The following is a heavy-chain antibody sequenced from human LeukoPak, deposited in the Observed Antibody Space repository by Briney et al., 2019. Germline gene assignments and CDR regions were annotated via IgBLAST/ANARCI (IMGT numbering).Heavy chain of an antibody. V-gene: IGHV3-11*04. D-gene: IGHD2-21*02. CDR3: ASAITYCGGDCSRLGAFDI. Sequence: GGSLRLSCAASGFTFGDYYMSWIRQAPGEGLEWVSYISSSGSTIYYADSVKGRFTISRDNAKNSLYLQMNSLRAEDTAVYYCASAITYCGGDCSRLGAFDIWGQGTMVTVSS. CDR2: ISSSGSTI. CDR1: GFTFGDYY. J-gene: IGHJ3*02.